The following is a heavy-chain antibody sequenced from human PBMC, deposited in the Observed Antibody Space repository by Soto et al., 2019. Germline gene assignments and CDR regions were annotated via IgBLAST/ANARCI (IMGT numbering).Heavy chain of an antibody. CDR3: ARYCTGGSCLKTVRLDP. J-gene: IGHJ5*02. D-gene: IGHD2-15*01. Sequence: QVQLVQAGAEVKKTVSSVKVSCKAYGGNFSSYAISWVRPAPGQGLEWMGGIIPIFGTANYAQKLQDRVTITEDESTSTAYMELSSLRSEDTAVYYCARYCTGGSCLKTVRLDPWGQGTLVTVSS. CDR1: GGNFSSYA. CDR2: IIPIFGTA. V-gene: IGHV1-69*01.